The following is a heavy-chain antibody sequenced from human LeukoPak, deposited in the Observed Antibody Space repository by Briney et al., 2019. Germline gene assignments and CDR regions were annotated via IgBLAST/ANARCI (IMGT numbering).Heavy chain of an antibody. D-gene: IGHD3-10*01. V-gene: IGHV3-23*01. J-gene: IGHJ6*03. CDR1: GFTFSSYA. CDR2: ISGSGGGT. CDR3: AKLDLWFGELPDYYYYMDV. Sequence: GGSLRLSCAASGFTFSSYAMSWVRQAPGKGLEWVSAISGSGGGTYYADSVKGRFTISRDNSKNTLYLQMNSLRAEDTAVYYCAKLDLWFGELPDYYYYMDVWGKGTTVTVSS.